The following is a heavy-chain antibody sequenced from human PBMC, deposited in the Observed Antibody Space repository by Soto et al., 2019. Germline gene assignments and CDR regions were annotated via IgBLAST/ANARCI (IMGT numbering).Heavy chain of an antibody. Sequence: GGSLRLSCAASGFTFSSYGMHWVRQAPGKGLEWVAVISYDGSNKYYADSVKGRFTISRDNSKNTLYLQMNSLRAEDTAVYYCAKVSYYYDSIPEYYFDYWGQGTLVTVSS. J-gene: IGHJ4*02. CDR1: GFTFSSYG. CDR3: AKVSYYYDSIPEYYFDY. V-gene: IGHV3-30*18. D-gene: IGHD3-22*01. CDR2: ISYDGSNK.